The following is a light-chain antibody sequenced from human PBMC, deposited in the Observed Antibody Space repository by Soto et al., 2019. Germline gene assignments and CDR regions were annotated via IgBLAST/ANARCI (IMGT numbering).Light chain of an antibody. V-gene: IGKV3-15*01. CDR3: QQYDNWPRT. Sequence: EVVLTQSPGTLSVSPGERATFSCRASQTVSSNLAWYQHQPGRAPRLLIYHASTRATGIPGRFSGSGSGTEFTLTISSLQSEDFAVYYCQQYDNWPRTFGQGTKVDIK. CDR1: QTVSSN. J-gene: IGKJ1*01. CDR2: HAS.